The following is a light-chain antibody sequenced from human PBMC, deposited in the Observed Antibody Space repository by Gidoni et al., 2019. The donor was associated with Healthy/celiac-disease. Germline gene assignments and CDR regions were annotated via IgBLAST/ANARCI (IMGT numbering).Light chain of an antibody. J-gene: IGKJ4*01. V-gene: IGKV1-27*01. CDR2: AAS. CDR3: QKYNSAPPTLT. Sequence: DIQITQSPSSLSASVGDRVTITCRASQGISNYLAWYQQKPGKVPKLLIYAASTLQSGVPSRFSGSGSGTDFNLTISSLQPEDVATYYCQKYNSAPPTLTFGGGTKVEIK. CDR1: QGISNY.